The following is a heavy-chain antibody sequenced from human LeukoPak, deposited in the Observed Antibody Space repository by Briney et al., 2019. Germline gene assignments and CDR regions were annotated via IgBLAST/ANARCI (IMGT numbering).Heavy chain of an antibody. V-gene: IGHV1-2*02. CDR2: INPNSGGT. Sequence: ASVKVSCKASGYTFTDYYIHWVRQAPGQGLEWMGWINPNSGGTHYAQKFLGRVTMTRDTSISTAYMELSRLRSDDTAVYYCARLRHYGSGSDYAFDIWGQGTMVTVSS. CDR1: GYTFTDYY. CDR3: ARLRHYGSGSDYAFDI. J-gene: IGHJ3*02. D-gene: IGHD3-10*01.